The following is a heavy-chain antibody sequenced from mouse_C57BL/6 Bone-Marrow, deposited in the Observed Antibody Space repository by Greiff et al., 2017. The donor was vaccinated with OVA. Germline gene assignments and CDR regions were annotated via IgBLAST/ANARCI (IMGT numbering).Heavy chain of an antibody. CDR2: ISNLAYSI. V-gene: IGHV5-15*01. J-gene: IGHJ1*03. D-gene: IGHD1-1*01. CDR3: ARPYYGSSYWYFDV. Sequence: EVKVVESGGGLVQPGGSLKLSCAASGFTFSDYGMAWVRQAPRKGPEWVAFISNLAYSIYYADTVTGRFTISRENAKNTLYLEMSSLRSEDTAMYYCARPYYGSSYWYFDVWGTGTTVTVSS. CDR1: GFTFSDYG.